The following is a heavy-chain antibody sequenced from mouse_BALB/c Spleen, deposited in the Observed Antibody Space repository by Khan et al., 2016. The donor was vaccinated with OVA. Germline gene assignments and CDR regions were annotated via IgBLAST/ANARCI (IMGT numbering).Heavy chain of an antibody. CDR2: ITYSGGT. V-gene: IGHV3-2*02. J-gene: IGHJ3*01. CDR3: ARWFAY. Sequence: EVQLQESGPGLVKPSQSLSLTCTVTGYSITSDYAWNWIRQFPGNKLEWMGYITYSGGTSYHPSLKSRISITRDTSKTQFFLRLNSVTTEDSATYYCARWFAYWGQGTLVTVS. CDR1: GYSITSDYA.